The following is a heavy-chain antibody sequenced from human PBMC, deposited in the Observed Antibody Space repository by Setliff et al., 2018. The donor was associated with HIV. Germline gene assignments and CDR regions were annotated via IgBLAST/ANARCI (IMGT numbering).Heavy chain of an antibody. CDR3: ARDFGRTLDY. V-gene: IGHV7-4-1*02. J-gene: IGHJ4*02. Sequence: VASVKVSCKASGYTFTSYSINWVRQAPGQGLEWMGWINTNTGNPTYGQGFIGRFVFSLDTSVSTAYLQISSLKAEDTAMYYCARDFGRTLDYWGRGTLVTVSS. CDR1: GYTFTSYS. D-gene: IGHD3-3*01. CDR2: INTNTGNP.